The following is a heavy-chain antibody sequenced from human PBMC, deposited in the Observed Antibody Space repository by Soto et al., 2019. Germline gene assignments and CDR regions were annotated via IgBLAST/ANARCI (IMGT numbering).Heavy chain of an antibody. CDR2: ISGGGGST. CDR1: GFTFDSCA. CDR3: AKGKTSGWYYFDF. D-gene: IGHD6-19*01. Sequence: GGSLRLSCAASGFTFDSCAMSWVRQAPGKGLEWILGISGGGGSTYYADSVKGRFTISRDNSKNTVYLQMNSLRADDTAVYYCAKGKTSGWYYFDFWGQGTLVTVSS. J-gene: IGHJ4*02. V-gene: IGHV3-23*01.